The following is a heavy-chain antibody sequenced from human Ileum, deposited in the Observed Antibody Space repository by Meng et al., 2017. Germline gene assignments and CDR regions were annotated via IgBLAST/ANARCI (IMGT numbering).Heavy chain of an antibody. V-gene: IGHV4-34*01. J-gene: IGHJ4*01. Sequence: HVQLPQWGAGLLKPSDTLSLTCAVYGGSFSGYYWSWIRQPPGKGLEWIGEISHRGNINYNPSLKSRVIILLDTSKSQFSLRLTSVTAADTAVYYCAREIYDSSGYYVDYWGQGTLVTVSS. CDR2: ISHRGNI. D-gene: IGHD3-22*01. CDR1: GGSFSGYY. CDR3: AREIYDSSGYYVDY.